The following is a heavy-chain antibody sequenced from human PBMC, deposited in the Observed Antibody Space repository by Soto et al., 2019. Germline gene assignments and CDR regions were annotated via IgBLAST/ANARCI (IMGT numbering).Heavy chain of an antibody. D-gene: IGHD5-18*01. CDR3: AKEGRLQLWYAAPHY. CDR1: GFTFTSYA. J-gene: IGHJ4*02. CDR2: ISGSGGSI. V-gene: IGHV3-23*01. Sequence: GSLRLSCAASGFTFTSYAMTWVRQAPGKGLEWVSAISGSGGSIFYADSVKGRFTISRDNSKNTVYLQMNSLRAEDTAVYYCAKEGRLQLWYAAPHYWGQGNLVTVSS.